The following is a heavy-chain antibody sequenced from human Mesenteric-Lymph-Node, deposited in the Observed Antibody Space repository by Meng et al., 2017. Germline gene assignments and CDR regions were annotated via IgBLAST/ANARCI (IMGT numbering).Heavy chain of an antibody. CDR3: ARADYYDSSGYYYPGAPYYFDY. CDR1: GGSISSSSYY. D-gene: IGHD3-22*01. J-gene: IGHJ4*02. CDR2: IYYSGST. Sequence: SETLSLTCTVSGGSISSSSYYWGWIRQPPGKGLEWIGSIYYSGSTYYNPSLKSRVTISVDTSKNQFSLKLSSVTAADTAVYYCARADYYDSSGYYYPGAPYYFDYWGQGTLVTVSS. V-gene: IGHV4-39*07.